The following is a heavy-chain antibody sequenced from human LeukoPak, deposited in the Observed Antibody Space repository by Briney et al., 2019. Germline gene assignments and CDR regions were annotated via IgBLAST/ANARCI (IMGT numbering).Heavy chain of an antibody. J-gene: IGHJ4*02. Sequence: GGSLRLSCAASGFTFSSYSMNWVRQAPGKGLEWVSSISSSSSYIYYADSVKGRFTVSRDNAKNSLYLQMNSLRAEDTAVYYCASPTGYTVGDYWGQGTLVTVSS. V-gene: IGHV3-21*01. CDR2: ISSSSSYI. D-gene: IGHD6-13*01. CDR3: ASPTGYTVGDY. CDR1: GFTFSSYS.